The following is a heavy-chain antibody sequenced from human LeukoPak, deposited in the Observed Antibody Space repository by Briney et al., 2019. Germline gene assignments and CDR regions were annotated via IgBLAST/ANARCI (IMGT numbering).Heavy chain of an antibody. V-gene: IGHV1-69*01. CDR3: ARGPQGYSVDY. Sequence: SVKVSCKASGGTFSSYAINWVRQAPGQGLEWMGGIIPIFGTANCAQKFQGRVTITADESTSTAYMELSSLRSEDTAVYYCARGPQGYSVDYWGQGTLVTVSS. D-gene: IGHD2-21*01. CDR1: GGTFSSYA. CDR2: IIPIFGTA. J-gene: IGHJ4*02.